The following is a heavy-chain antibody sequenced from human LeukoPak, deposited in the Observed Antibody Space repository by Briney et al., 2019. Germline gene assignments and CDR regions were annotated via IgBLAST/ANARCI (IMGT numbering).Heavy chain of an antibody. V-gene: IGHV3-49*04. CDR2: IRSKAYGGTT. Sequence: PGGALRLSCTASGFTFGDYAMSWVRQAPGKGLEWVGFIRSKAYGGTTEYTASVKGRFTISRDDSISIAYLQMNSLKTEDTAVYYCTRVAGRYYDILTGYDPFDYWGQGTLVTVSS. J-gene: IGHJ4*02. D-gene: IGHD3-9*01. CDR1: GFTFGDYA. CDR3: TRVAGRYYDILTGYDPFDY.